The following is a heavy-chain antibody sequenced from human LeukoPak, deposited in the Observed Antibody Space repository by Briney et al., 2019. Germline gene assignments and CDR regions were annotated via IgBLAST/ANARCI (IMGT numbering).Heavy chain of an antibody. CDR1: GGSISSTNW. V-gene: IGHV4-4*02. CDR2: VHLSGRT. CDR3: AREGGPYRPLDY. J-gene: IGHJ4*02. Sequence: PSETLSLTCGVSGGSISSTNWWTWVRQPPGEGLEWIGEVHLSGRTNYNPSLESRVTMSVDMSENHISLKLTSVTAADTAVYYYAREGGPYRPLDYSGQGTLVTVSS.